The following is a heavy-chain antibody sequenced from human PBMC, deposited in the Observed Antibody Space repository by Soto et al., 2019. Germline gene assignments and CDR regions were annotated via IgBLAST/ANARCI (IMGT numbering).Heavy chain of an antibody. CDR2: ISPTTSHI. V-gene: IGHV3-21*01. CDR3: SGCSGGACHQSYGMDV. D-gene: IGHD2-15*01. J-gene: IGHJ6*02. Sequence: EVHLVESGGGLVKPGGSLRLSCAVSGFTFSSCTMNWVRQAPGKGLEWVSSISPTTSHIYYADSVKGRFTISRDNAKNSLFLQMNSRRAEATAVSYCSGCSGGACHQSYGMDVWGQWTTVPVSS. CDR1: GFTFSSCT.